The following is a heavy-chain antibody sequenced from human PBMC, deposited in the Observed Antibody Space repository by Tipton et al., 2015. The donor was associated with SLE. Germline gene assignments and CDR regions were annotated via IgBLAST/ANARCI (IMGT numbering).Heavy chain of an antibody. CDR3: ARPQIKDGYYFDY. J-gene: IGHJ4*02. V-gene: IGHV4-31*03. CDR1: GGSISSGGYY. CDR2: IYYSGST. D-gene: IGHD3-10*01. Sequence: TLSLTCTVSGGSISSGGYYWSWIRQHPGKGLEWIGYIYYSGSTYYNPSLKSRVTISVDTSKNQFSLKLSSVTAADTAVYYCARPQIKDGYYFDYWGQGTLVTVSS.